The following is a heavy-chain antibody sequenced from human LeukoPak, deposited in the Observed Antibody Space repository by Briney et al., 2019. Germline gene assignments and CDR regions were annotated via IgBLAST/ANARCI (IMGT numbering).Heavy chain of an antibody. CDR3: AGHRYCNSPTCLPGV. D-gene: IGHD2/OR15-2a*01. CDR2: IISGSGVTT. J-gene: IGHJ6*04. V-gene: IGHV3-23*01. CDR1: GFTFSTYG. Sequence: GGTLRLSCAASGFTFSTYGMSWVRQAPGKGLEWVSAIISGSGVTTYYADSVKGRFTISRDNSKNTLYLQINNLRAEDTAVYYCAGHRYCNSPTCLPGVWGKGTTVTVSS.